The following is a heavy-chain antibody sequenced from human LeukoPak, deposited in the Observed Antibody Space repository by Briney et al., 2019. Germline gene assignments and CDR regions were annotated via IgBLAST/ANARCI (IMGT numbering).Heavy chain of an antibody. J-gene: IGHJ5*02. CDR3: ARGSSGWYVPVDP. CDR2: IYYSGNT. D-gene: IGHD6-19*01. CDR1: GVSISSSNSY. Sequence: SETLSLTCTVSGVSISSSNSYWGWIRQPPGKGLEWIGSIYYSGNTYYNASLKSQVSISIDTSKNQFSLRLTSVTAADTAVYYCARGSSGWYVPVDPWGQGTLVTVSS. V-gene: IGHV4-39*01.